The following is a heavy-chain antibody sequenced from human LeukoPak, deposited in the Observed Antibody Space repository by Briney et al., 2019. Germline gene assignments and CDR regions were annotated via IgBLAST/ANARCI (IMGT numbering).Heavy chain of an antibody. CDR3: AREGGYCSSTSCSYNWFDS. CDR2: IYTSGST. Sequence: SETLSLTCTVSGGSISSVRYYWSWIRQPPGRGLEWIGRIYTSGSTNYNPSLKSRVTISVDTSKNQFSLKLSSVTAADTAVYYCAREGGYCSSTSCSYNWFDSWGQGTLVTVSS. D-gene: IGHD2-2*01. CDR1: GGSISSVRYY. J-gene: IGHJ5*01. V-gene: IGHV4-61*02.